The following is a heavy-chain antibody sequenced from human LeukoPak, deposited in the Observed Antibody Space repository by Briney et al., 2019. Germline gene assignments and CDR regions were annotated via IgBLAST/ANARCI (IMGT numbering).Heavy chain of an antibody. Sequence: GRSLRLSCAASGFTFSNYGMHWVRQAPGKGLEWVAVISYDGSNKYYADSVKGRFTISRDNSKNTLYLQMNSLRAEDTAVYYCAKAPTSIVVAGSRGYGMDVWGQGTTVTVSS. V-gene: IGHV3-30*18. CDR3: AKAPTSIVVAGSRGYGMDV. CDR1: GFTFSNYG. CDR2: ISYDGSNK. J-gene: IGHJ6*02. D-gene: IGHD2-2*01.